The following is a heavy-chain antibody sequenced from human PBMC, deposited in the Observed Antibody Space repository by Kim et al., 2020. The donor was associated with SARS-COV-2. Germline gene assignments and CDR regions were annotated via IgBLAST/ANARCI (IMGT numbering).Heavy chain of an antibody. CDR1: GGSISSSSYY. J-gene: IGHJ4*02. CDR2: IYYSGST. V-gene: IGHV4-39*01. Sequence: SETLSLTCTVSGGSISSSSYYWGWIRQPPGKGLEWIGSIYYSGSTYYNPSLKSRVTISVDTSKNQFSLKLSSVTAADTAVYYCARHSVPPYFDYWGQGTLVTVSS. CDR3: ARHSVPPYFDY. D-gene: IGHD2-2*01.